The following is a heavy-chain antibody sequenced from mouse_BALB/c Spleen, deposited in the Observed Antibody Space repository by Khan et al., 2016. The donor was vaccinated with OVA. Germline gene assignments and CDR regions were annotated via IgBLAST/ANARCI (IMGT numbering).Heavy chain of an antibody. CDR3: ARDYGNSDTMDY. D-gene: IGHD1-1*01. Sequence: EVQLQESGPGLVKPSQSLSLTCTVTGYSITSDYAWNWIRQFPGNKLEWMGYISYSGSTSYNPSLKSRISITRDTSKNQFFLQLNSVTTEDTATYYCARDYGNSDTMDYWGQGTSVTVSS. CDR1: GYSITSDYA. J-gene: IGHJ4*01. CDR2: ISYSGST. V-gene: IGHV3-2*02.